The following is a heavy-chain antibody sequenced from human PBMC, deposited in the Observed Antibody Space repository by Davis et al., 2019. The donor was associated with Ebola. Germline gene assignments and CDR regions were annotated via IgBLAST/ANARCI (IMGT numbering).Heavy chain of an antibody. D-gene: IGHD3-16*02. V-gene: IGHV5-51*01. CDR3: ARRDLSVGNGAFDI. J-gene: IGHJ3*02. Sequence: GESLKISCQGSGDSFNSYWIGWARQRPGKGLEWMGIIYPGDSDTRYSPSFQGQVTFSADKSINTAYVQWRSLQASDSAIYYCARRDLSVGNGAFDIWGQGTMVTVSS. CDR1: GDSFNSYW. CDR2: IYPGDSDT.